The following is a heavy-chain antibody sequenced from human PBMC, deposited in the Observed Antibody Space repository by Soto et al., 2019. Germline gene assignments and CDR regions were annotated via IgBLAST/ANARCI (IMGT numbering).Heavy chain of an antibody. D-gene: IGHD5-12*01. CDR1: GGSISSYY. CDR2: TYTSGST. J-gene: IGHJ6*02. V-gene: IGHV4-4*07. CDR3: ARVGWATRRSGMDV. Sequence: NPSETLSLTCTVSGGSISSYYWSWIRQPAGKGLEWIGRTYTSGSTNYNPSLKSRVTMSVDTSKNQFSLKLSSVTAADTAVYYCARVGWATRRSGMDVWGQGTTVTVSS.